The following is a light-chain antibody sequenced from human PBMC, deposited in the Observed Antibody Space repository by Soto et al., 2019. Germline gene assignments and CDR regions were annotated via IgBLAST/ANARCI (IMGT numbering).Light chain of an antibody. J-gene: IGKJ1*01. V-gene: IGKV1-5*01. CDR3: KQELGT. CDR1: QSISSW. Sequence: DIQMTQSPSTLSASVGDRVTITCRASQSISSWLAWYQQKPGKAPKLLIYDASSLESGVPSRFSGSGSGTEFTLTISSLQPDDFATYYYKQELGTFGQGTKVEIK. CDR2: DAS.